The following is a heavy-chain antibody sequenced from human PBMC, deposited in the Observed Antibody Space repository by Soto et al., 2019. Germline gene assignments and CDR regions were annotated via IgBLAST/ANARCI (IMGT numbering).Heavy chain of an antibody. V-gene: IGHV4-4*02. Sequence: ETLSLTFGVSGGSISSINWWSWVRQTPGKGLEWICEIYYSGSTNYNPSLTSRVTISIDKSKRQFFLNLTSVTAADTAVYYCARSSGVSGTYWFDXWGQATCVTASX. CDR1: GGSISSINW. J-gene: IGHJ5*02. D-gene: IGHD3-10*01. CDR2: IYYSGST. CDR3: ARSSGVSGTYWFDX.